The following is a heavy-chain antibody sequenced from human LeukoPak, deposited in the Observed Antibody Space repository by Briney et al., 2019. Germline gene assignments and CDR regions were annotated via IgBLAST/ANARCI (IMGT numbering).Heavy chain of an antibody. CDR1: GGSFSGYY. D-gene: IGHD2-2*01. Sequence: PSETLSLTCAVYGGSFSGYYWSWIRQPPGKGLEWIGEINHSGSTNYNPSLKSRVTISADTSKNQFSLKLSSVTAADTAVYYCARALPAASIDYWGQGTLVTVSS. CDR3: ARALPAASIDY. CDR2: INHSGST. V-gene: IGHV4-34*01. J-gene: IGHJ4*02.